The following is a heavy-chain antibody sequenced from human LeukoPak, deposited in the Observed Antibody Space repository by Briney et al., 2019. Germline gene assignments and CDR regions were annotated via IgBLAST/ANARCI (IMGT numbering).Heavy chain of an antibody. J-gene: IGHJ4*02. CDR3: ARDLYLRYYFDY. D-gene: IGHD2-2*02. CDR1: GYTFTSYY. CDR2: INPNSGGT. V-gene: IGHV1-2*02. Sequence: ASVKVSCKASGYTFTSYYMHWVRQAPGQGLEWMGWINPNSGGTNYAQKFQGRVTMTRDTSISTAYMELSRLRSDDTAVYYCARDLYLRYYFDYWGQGTLVTVSS.